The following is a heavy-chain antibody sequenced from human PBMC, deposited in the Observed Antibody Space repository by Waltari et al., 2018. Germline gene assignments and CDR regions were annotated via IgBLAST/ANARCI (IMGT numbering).Heavy chain of an antibody. D-gene: IGHD3-22*01. CDR1: GYTFTDYY. CDR3: ATTGEYYYDSSGYYRPFDY. J-gene: IGHJ4*02. Sequence: EVQLVQSGAEVKKPGATVKISCKASGYTFTDYYMHWVQQAPGKGLEWMGRVDPEDGETIYAEKFQGRFTRTADTSTDTAYMELSSLRSEDTAVYYCATTGEYYYDSSGYYRPFDYWGQGTLVTVSS. V-gene: IGHV1-69-2*01. CDR2: VDPEDGET.